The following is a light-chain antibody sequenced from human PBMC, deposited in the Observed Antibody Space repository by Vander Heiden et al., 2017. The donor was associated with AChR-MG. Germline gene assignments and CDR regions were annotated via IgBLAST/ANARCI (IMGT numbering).Light chain of an antibody. CDR3: QRFNIDTAYS. J-gene: IGKJ2*03. Sequence: AIQLTQFPPSLSASVGVRATITCLAGQGISSALVWDRQKERKSPKVLIHDASKLGSGVPPRVSGSGSGTEFALTISSLQPEDFATYYCQRFNIDTAYSFGQGTKVEIK. CDR2: DAS. CDR1: QGISSA. V-gene: IGKV1-13*02.